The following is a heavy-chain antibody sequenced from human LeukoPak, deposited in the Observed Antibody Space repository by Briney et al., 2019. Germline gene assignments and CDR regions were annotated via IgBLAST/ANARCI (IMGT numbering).Heavy chain of an antibody. V-gene: IGHV3-53*01. Sequence: PGGSLRLSCAASGFTVSSNYMSWVRQAPGKGLEWVSVIYSGGTTYYADSVKGRFIISRDNSKNTLYLQMNSLRAEDTAVYYCARMLISSGYYVDYWGQGTLVTVSS. CDR3: ARMLISSGYYVDY. D-gene: IGHD3-22*01. CDR1: GFTVSSNY. J-gene: IGHJ4*02. CDR2: IYSGGTT.